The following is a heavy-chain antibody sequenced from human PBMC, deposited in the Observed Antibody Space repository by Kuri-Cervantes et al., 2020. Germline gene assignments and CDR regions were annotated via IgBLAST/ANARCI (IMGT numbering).Heavy chain of an antibody. CDR2: ISWDGGST. J-gene: IGHJ4*02. Sequence: GESLKISCAASGFTFDDYTMHWVRQAPGKGLEWVSLISWDGGSTYYADSVKGRFTISRDNSKNTLYLQMDSLRAEDTAVYYCAKGFIASIDYWGQGTLVTVSS. CDR3: AKGFIASIDY. V-gene: IGHV3-43*01. D-gene: IGHD6-13*01. CDR1: GFTFDDYT.